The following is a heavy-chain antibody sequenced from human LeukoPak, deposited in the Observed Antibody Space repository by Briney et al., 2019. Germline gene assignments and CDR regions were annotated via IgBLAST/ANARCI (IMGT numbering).Heavy chain of an antibody. Sequence: SETLSLTCSVSGGSISSYYWSWIRQPAGKGLEWIGRIFPSGGTNYNPSLMSRLTMSVDTSKNQVSLRLSSVTAADTAVYYCARGRPDGSGSYYKFDPWGQGTLVTVSS. CDR2: IFPSGGT. D-gene: IGHD3-10*01. V-gene: IGHV4-4*07. CDR3: ARGRPDGSGSYYKFDP. CDR1: GGSISSYY. J-gene: IGHJ5*02.